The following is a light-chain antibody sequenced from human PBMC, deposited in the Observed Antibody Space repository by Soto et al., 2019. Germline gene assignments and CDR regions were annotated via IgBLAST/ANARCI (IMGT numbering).Light chain of an antibody. V-gene: IGLV2-14*01. Sequence: QSVLTQPASVSGSPGQSITISCTGTSSDVGGYNYVSWYQQHPGKAPKLMIYEVSNRPSGVSNRFSGSKSGNTAPLTISGLQAEDEADYYCSSYTSSSTLDVFGTGTKVT. CDR1: SSDVGGYNY. CDR3: SSYTSSSTLDV. CDR2: EVS. J-gene: IGLJ1*01.